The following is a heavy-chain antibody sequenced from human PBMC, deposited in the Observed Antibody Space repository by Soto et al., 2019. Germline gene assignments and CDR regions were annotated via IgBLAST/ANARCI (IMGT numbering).Heavy chain of an antibody. Sequence: QVQLQESGPGLVKPSQTLSLTCTVSGGSVSSGGSYWNWIRQHPQKGLEWIGYIHYSGSTDYNPSLKSRVIISVDTSKNQFSLKLSSVTAADTAVYYCARESPPSHYYGMDVWGQGTTVTVSS. CDR2: IHYSGST. V-gene: IGHV4-31*03. CDR3: ARESPPSHYYGMDV. CDR1: GGSVSSGGSY. J-gene: IGHJ6*02.